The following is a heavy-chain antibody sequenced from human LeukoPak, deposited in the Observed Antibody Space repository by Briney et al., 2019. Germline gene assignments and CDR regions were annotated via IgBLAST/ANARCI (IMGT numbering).Heavy chain of an antibody. CDR1: GFTFSSYS. Sequence: PGRSLRLSCAASGFTFSSYSMNWVRQAPGKGLEWVAVISYDGSNKYYADSVKGRFTISRDNSKNTLYLQMNSLRAEDTAVYYCGKQLWIDYWGQGTLVTVSS. V-gene: IGHV3-30*18. D-gene: IGHD5-18*01. CDR2: ISYDGSNK. CDR3: GKQLWIDY. J-gene: IGHJ4*02.